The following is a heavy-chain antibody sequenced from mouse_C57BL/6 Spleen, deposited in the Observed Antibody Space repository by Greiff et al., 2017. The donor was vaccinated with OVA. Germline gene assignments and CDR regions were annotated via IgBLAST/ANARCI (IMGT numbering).Heavy chain of an antibody. J-gene: IGHJ1*03. CDR2: IDPSDSYT. CDR1: GYTFTSYW. CDR3: ARLQDNHWYFGG. V-gene: IGHV1-59*01. Sequence: QVQLQQPGAELVRPGTSVKLSCKASGYTFTSYWMHWVKQRPGQGLEWIGVIDPSDSYTNYNQKFKGKATLTVDTSSSTAYMQLSSLTSEDSAVYYCARLQDNHWYFGGWGTGATVTV. D-gene: IGHD6-1*01.